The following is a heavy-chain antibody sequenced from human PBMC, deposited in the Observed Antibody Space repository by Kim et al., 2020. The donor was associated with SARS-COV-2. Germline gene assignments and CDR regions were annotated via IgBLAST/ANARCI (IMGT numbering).Heavy chain of an antibody. CDR1: GASLSGSVYY. CDR2: AFDSGPA. D-gene: IGHD2-15*01. J-gene: IGHJ5*01. CDR3: ARHISCGHYCSGDNWF. V-gene: IGHV4-39*01. Sequence: SETLSLTCTVSGASLSGSVYYWGWIRQPPGGRLEWLGSAFDSGPAYYNPSLKSRVTISLDTSQNRFSLKVTSVTAADTALYYCARHISCGHYCSGDNWF.